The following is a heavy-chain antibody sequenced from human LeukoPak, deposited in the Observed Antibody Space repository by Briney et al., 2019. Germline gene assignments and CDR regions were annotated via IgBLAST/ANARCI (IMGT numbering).Heavy chain of an antibody. CDR3: ARDRLLWFGELSYGMDV. CDR1: GGSVSSGSYY. J-gene: IGHJ6*04. Sequence: SETLSLTCTVSGGSVSSGSYYWSWIRQPPGKGLEWIGYIYYSGSTNYNPSLKSRVTISVDTSKNQFSLKLSSVTAADTAVYYRARDRLLWFGELSYGMDVWGKGTTVTVSS. D-gene: IGHD3-10*01. V-gene: IGHV4-61*01. CDR2: IYYSGST.